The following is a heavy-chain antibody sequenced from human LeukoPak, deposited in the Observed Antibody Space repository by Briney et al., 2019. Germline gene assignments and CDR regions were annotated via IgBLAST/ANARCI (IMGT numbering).Heavy chain of an antibody. Sequence: SETLSLTCAVYGGSFSGYYWSWIRQPPGKGLEWIGEINHSGSTNYNPSLKSRVTISVDTSKNQFSLKLSSVTAADTAVYYCARIRGYSYGYWGQGTLVSVSS. J-gene: IGHJ4*02. CDR1: GGSFSGYY. V-gene: IGHV4-34*01. D-gene: IGHD5-18*01. CDR3: ARIRGYSYGY. CDR2: INHSGST.